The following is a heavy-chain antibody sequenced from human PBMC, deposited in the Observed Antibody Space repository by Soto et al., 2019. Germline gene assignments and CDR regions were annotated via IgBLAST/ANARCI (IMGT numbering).Heavy chain of an antibody. V-gene: IGHV1-18*01. D-gene: IGHD2-15*01. CDR3: ARVAVASYSYYYYGMDV. CDR2: ISAYNGNT. Sequence: ASVKVSCKASGYTFTSYGISWVRQAPGQGLEWMGWISAYNGNTNYAQKLQGRVTMTTDTSTSTAYMELRSLRSDDTAVYYCARVAVASYSYYYYGMDVWGQGTTVTVSS. CDR1: GYTFTSYG. J-gene: IGHJ6*02.